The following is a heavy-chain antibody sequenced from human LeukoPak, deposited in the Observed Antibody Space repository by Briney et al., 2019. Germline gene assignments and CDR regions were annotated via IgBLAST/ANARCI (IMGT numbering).Heavy chain of an antibody. V-gene: IGHV3-23*01. Sequence: PGGSLRLSCAASGFTLSSYAMSWVRQAPGKGLEWVSAISGSGGSTYYADSVKGRFTISRDNSKNTLYLQMNSLGAEDTAVYYCAKGRMQWLVQLTPPSDAFDIWGQGTMVTVSS. CDR3: AKGRMQWLVQLTPPSDAFDI. J-gene: IGHJ3*02. CDR1: GFTLSSYA. CDR2: ISGSGGST. D-gene: IGHD6-19*01.